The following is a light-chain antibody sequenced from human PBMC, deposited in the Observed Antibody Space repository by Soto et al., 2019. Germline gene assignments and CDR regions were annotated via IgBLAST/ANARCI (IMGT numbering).Light chain of an antibody. CDR1: QSVSTSF. CDR3: QQYVPSHTWT. CDR2: GAS. J-gene: IGKJ1*01. V-gene: IGKV3-20*01. Sequence: EIVLTQSPGTLSLSPGERATLSCRASQSVSTSFLTWYQQKPGQAPRLLIYGASWRATGIPDKFSGSGSGTDFTLTINILEPEDFAVYYCQQYVPSHTWTVGQGTRVEVK.